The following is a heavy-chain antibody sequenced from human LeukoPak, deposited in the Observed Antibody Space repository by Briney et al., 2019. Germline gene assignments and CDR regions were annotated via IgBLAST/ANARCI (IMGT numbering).Heavy chain of an antibody. CDR2: VFHSGST. Sequence: SETLSLTCTVSGGSISGYYWSWIRLPPGKGLEWIGYVFHSGSTNYNPSLKSRVTISVDTSKNQFSLKLSSVTAADTAVYYCARTGYSSGWYFDYWGQGTLVTVSS. V-gene: IGHV4-59*01. D-gene: IGHD6-19*01. CDR1: GGSISGYY. J-gene: IGHJ4*02. CDR3: ARTGYSSGWYFDY.